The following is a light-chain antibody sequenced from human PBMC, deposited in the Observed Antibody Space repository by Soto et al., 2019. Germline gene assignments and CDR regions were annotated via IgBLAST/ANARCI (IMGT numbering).Light chain of an antibody. Sequence: DIQMTQSPSSVSASVGDRVTITCRASQDISNWLAWYQQKPGKAPKLLISAASNLQSGVPSRFSGSGSGTDFTLTISSLQPEDFATYFCQQSNSFPQTFGQGTKVEIK. J-gene: IGKJ1*01. CDR3: QQSNSFPQT. V-gene: IGKV1-12*01. CDR1: QDISNW. CDR2: AAS.